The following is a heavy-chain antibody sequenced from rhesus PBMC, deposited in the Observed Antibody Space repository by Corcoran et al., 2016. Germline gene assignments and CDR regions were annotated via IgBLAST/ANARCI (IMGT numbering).Heavy chain of an antibody. D-gene: IGHD3-28*01. J-gene: IGHJ4*01. V-gene: IGHV3-178*01. Sequence: EVQLVESGGGLAKPGGSLRRSCAASGFTFSDYYMDWVRQAPGKGLGWVLRIGNGGYSTWFADSVKGRFTISRANAKNTLYLQMDSLRAEDTAVYYCARDSTGLDCWGQGVLVTVSS. CDR3: ARDSTGLDC. CDR2: IGNGGYST. CDR1: GFTFSDYY.